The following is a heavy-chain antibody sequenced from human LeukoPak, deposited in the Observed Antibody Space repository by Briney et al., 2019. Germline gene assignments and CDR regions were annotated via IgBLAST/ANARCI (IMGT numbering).Heavy chain of an antibody. CDR1: GGSISGYF. D-gene: IGHD1-7*01. CDR2: IYASGSA. J-gene: IGHJ4*02. Sequence: SETLSLTCTVSGGSISGYFWSWLRQPPGKGLEWIGNIYASGSAIYNPSLKSRVTTSVDTSKNQFSLRLTSVTAADTAVYYCARLLRGGNYYFDYWGLGTLVTVSS. V-gene: IGHV4-4*09. CDR3: ARLLRGGNYYFDY.